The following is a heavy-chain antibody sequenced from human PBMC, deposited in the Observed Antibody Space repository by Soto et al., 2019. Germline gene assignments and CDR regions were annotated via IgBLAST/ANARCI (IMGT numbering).Heavy chain of an antibody. CDR1: GGTFSSYA. D-gene: IGHD2-2*03. Sequence: SVKVSCKASGGTFSSYAISWVRQAPGQGLEWMGGIIPIFGTANYAQKFQGRVTITADESTSTAYMELSSLRSEDTAVYYCARDGYGYNGEYYYYGMDVWCLGTTVTVSS. V-gene: IGHV1-69*13. CDR2: IIPIFGTA. CDR3: ARDGYGYNGEYYYYGMDV. J-gene: IGHJ6*02.